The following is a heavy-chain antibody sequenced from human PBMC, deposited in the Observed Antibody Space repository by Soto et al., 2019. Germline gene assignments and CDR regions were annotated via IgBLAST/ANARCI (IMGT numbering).Heavy chain of an antibody. CDR1: GDSVSSNSAA. D-gene: IGHD1-7*01. J-gene: IGHJ6*03. CDR2: TYYRSRWYD. V-gene: IGHV6-1*01. Sequence: QVQLQESGPGLVKPSQTLSLTCAISGDSVSSNSAAWNWIRQSPSRGLEWLGRTYYRSRWYDDYAVSVRSRITVNPDTSKNQFSLQLTSVTPEDTAVYYCAGTTSHYWYYMDVWGKGTTVTVSS. CDR3: AGTTSHYWYYMDV.